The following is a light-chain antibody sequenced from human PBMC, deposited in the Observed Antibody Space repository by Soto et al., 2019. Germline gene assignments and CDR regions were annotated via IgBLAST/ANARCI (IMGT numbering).Light chain of an antibody. CDR1: QSVSSD. Sequence: DIVVTQSPATLSVSPGERATLSCRASQSVSSDLAWYQQKPGQAPRLLIYGASTRATGIPARFSGSGSGTEFTLTISSLQSEDFAVYYCQHYGGFMYTFGQGTKLEI. V-gene: IGKV3-15*01. CDR2: GAS. CDR3: QHYGGFMYT. J-gene: IGKJ2*01.